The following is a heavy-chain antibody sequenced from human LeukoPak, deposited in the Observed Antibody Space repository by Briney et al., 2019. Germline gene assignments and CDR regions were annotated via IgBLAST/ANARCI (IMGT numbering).Heavy chain of an antibody. Sequence: GASVKVSCKASGYTFTSYYMHWVRQAPGQGLEWMGIINPSGGSTSYAQKFQGRVTMTRDTSTSTVYMELNSLRAEDTAVYYCAKPATYGSGPFPFGPWGQGTLVTVSS. CDR2: INPSGGST. CDR1: GYTFTSYY. V-gene: IGHV1-46*01. J-gene: IGHJ5*02. CDR3: AKPATYGSGPFPFGP. D-gene: IGHD3-10*01.